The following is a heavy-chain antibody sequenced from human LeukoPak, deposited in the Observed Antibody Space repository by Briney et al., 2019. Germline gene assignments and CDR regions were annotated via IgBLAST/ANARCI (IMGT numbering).Heavy chain of an antibody. D-gene: IGHD6-13*01. CDR3: ARDSVAAAVPTMDV. CDR1: GFTFSSYA. J-gene: IGHJ6*03. V-gene: IGHV3-23*01. CDR2: ISGSGGST. Sequence: GGSLRLSCAASGFTFSSYAMSWVRQAPGKGLEWVSAISGSGGSTYYADSVKGRFTISRDNAKNSLYLQMNSLRAEDTAVYYCARDSVAAAVPTMDVWGKGTTVTVSS.